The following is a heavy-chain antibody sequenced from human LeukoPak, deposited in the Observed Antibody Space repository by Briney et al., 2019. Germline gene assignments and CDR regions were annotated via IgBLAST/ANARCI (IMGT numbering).Heavy chain of an antibody. D-gene: IGHD6-13*01. CDR2: INHSGST. CDR3: ARGQVKQQLLPRTGSRDYYYYMDV. J-gene: IGHJ6*03. Sequence: SETLSLTCAVYGGSFSGYYWSWIRQPPGKVLEWIGEINHSGSTNYNPSLKSRVTISVDTSKNQFSLKLSSVTAADTAVCYCARGQVKQQLLPRTGSRDYYYYMDVWGKGTTVTVSS. CDR1: GGSFSGYY. V-gene: IGHV4-34*01.